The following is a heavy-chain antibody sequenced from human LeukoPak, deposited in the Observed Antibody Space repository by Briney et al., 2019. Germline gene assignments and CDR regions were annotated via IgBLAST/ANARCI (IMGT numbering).Heavy chain of an antibody. CDR3: PRRAVYTATNWFDR. Sequence: ASVKVSCKASGYTFTSYGISWVRQAPGQGLEGMGWISAFTGNTNYAQKLQGRATIHTDTSTSTAYMDLASLRSDATAVYSFPRRAVYTATNWFDRWGQGTLVTVSS. CDR2: ISAFTGNT. J-gene: IGHJ5*02. D-gene: IGHD1-26*01. CDR1: GYTFTSYG. V-gene: IGHV1-18*01.